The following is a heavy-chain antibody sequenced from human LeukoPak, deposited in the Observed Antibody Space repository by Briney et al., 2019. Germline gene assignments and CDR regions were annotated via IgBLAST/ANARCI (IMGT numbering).Heavy chain of an antibody. J-gene: IGHJ5*02. V-gene: IGHV3-21*01. D-gene: IGHD6-19*01. CDR1: GFTFSSYS. CDR3: ARDRSSGWYGWFDP. CDR2: XSSSSSYI. Sequence: XXRLSXAXSGFTFSSYSMNWVRQAPGKGLEWXSXXSSSSSYIYYADSVKGRFTISRDNAKNSLYLQMNSLRAEDTAVYYCARDRSSGWYGWFDPWGQGTLVTVSS.